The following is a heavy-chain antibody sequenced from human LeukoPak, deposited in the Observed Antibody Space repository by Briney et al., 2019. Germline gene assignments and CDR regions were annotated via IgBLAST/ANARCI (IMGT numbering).Heavy chain of an antibody. V-gene: IGHV3-30*18. CDR3: ANSGASDY. J-gene: IGHJ4*02. CDR2: ISYVGSNK. CDR1: GFTFSSYG. Sequence: GGSLRLSCAASGFTFSSYGMHWVRQAPGKGLEWVEVISYVGSNKYNGHSVKGRFNISRDNYKNTLYLKMNSLRVEDTAVYYCANSGASDYWGQGTLVTVSS. D-gene: IGHD4-17*01.